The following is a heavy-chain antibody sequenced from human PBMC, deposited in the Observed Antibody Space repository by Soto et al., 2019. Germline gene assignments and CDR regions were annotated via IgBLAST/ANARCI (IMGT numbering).Heavy chain of an antibody. J-gene: IGHJ4*02. CDR1: GFTFSSYG. D-gene: IGHD1-1*01. CDR2: IWYDGSNK. V-gene: IGHV3-33*01. CDR3: ARDENWSKGIDY. Sequence: PGGSLRLSCAASGFTFSSYGMHWVRQAPGKGLEWVAVIWYDGSNKYYADSVKGRFTISRDNSKNTLYLQMNSLRAEDTAVYYCARDENWSKGIDYWGQGTLVTVSS.